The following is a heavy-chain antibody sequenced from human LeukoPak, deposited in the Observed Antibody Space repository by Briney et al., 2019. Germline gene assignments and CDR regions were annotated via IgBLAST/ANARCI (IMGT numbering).Heavy chain of an antibody. J-gene: IGHJ4*02. CDR2: ISYDGSNK. CDR3: ASDGLTAAHYFDY. V-gene: IGHV3-30*04. CDR1: GFTFSSYA. Sequence: GGSLRLSCAASGFTFSSYAMHWVRQAPGKGLEWVAVISYDGSNKYYADSVKGRFTISRDNSKNTLYLQMNSLRAEDTAVYYCASDGLTAAHYFDYWGQGTLVTVSS. D-gene: IGHD2-21*02.